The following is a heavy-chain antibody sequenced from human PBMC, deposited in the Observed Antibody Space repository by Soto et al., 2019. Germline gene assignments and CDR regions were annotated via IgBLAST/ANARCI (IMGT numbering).Heavy chain of an antibody. Sequence: GGSLRLSCGASGFTFSTYGMHWVRQAPGKGLEWVAALSHDESNKFYADSVKGRFTISRDNSKNTLYLEMFSLRAEDTAVHYCVKEGRGSSTSCSRCYGLDVWGQGTTVTVSS. J-gene: IGHJ6*02. D-gene: IGHD2-2*01. V-gene: IGHV3-30*18. CDR1: GFTFSTYG. CDR3: VKEGRGSSTSCSRCYGLDV. CDR2: LSHDESNK.